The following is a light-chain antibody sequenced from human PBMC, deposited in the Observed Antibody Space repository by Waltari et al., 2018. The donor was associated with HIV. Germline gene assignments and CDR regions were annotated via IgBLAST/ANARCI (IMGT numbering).Light chain of an antibody. CDR3: AAWGNSLSLL. J-gene: IGLJ2*01. CDR2: RNN. CDR1: SSNIGSNY. Sequence: QSVLTQPPSASGTPGQRVTISCSGSSSNIGSNYVYWYQQLPGTAPKPLPYRNNQRPSGVPDRFSGSKSGTSASLAISGLRSEDEADYYCAAWGNSLSLLFGGGTKLTVL. V-gene: IGLV1-47*01.